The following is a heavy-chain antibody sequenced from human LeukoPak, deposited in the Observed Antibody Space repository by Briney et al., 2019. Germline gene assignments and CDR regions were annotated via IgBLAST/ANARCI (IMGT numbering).Heavy chain of an antibody. Sequence: GASVKVSCKASGGTFSSYAISWVRQAPGQGLEWMGRIIPIFGTANYAQKFQGRVTITTDESTSTAYMELSSLRSEDTAVYYCAGSGYYGSGRYYYYYMDVWGKGTTVTVSS. J-gene: IGHJ6*03. V-gene: IGHV1-69*05. D-gene: IGHD3-10*01. CDR3: AGSGYYGSGRYYYYYMDV. CDR2: IIPIFGTA. CDR1: GGTFSSYA.